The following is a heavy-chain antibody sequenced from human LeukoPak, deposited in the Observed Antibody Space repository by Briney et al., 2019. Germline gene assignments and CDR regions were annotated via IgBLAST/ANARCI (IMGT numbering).Heavy chain of an antibody. CDR1: GLTFSSYG. CDR3: ARAHHRRVYDYVWGSYPY. CDR2: ISYDESNK. J-gene: IGHJ4*02. Sequence: GGSLRLSCAASGLTFSSYGMHWVRQAPGKGLEWVAVISYDESNKSYADSVKGRFTISRDNAKNSLYLQMNSLRAEDTAVYYCARAHHRRVYDYVWGSYPYWGQGTLVTVSS. D-gene: IGHD3-16*02. V-gene: IGHV3-30*03.